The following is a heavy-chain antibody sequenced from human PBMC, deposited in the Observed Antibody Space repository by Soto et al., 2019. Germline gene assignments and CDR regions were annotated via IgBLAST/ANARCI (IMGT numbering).Heavy chain of an antibody. J-gene: IGHJ6*03. CDR1: GFTFSNAW. CDR3: TTASGYDYYYYYYYMDV. CDR2: IKSKTDGGTT. V-gene: IGHV3-15*01. D-gene: IGHD5-12*01. Sequence: GGSLRLSCAASGFTFSNAWMSWVRQAPGKGLEWVGRIKSKTDGGTTDYAAPVKGRLTISRDDSKNTLYLQMNSLKTEDTAVYYCTTASGYDYYYYYYYMDVWGKGTTVTVSS.